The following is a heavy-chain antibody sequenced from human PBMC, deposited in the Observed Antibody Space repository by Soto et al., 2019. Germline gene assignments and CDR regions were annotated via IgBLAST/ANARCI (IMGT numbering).Heavy chain of an antibody. CDR3: ARRAETIRSYGFGAAKYYFDF. V-gene: IGHV1-8*01. CDR2: MNPNTGNS. D-gene: IGHD3-3*01. CDR1: GYTFTSYD. Sequence: ASVKVSCKASGYTFTSYDIYWVRQATGQGLEWMGWMNPNTGNSGYAQKFQGRVTVTSDTSINTVHMELSSLRSEDTAVYYCARRAETIRSYGFGAAKYYFDFWGQGTLVTFSS. J-gene: IGHJ4*02.